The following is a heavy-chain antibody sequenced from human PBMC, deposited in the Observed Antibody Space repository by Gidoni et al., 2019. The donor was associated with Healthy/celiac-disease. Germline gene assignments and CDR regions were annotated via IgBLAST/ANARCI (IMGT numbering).Heavy chain of an antibody. CDR2: IKSKTDGGTT. J-gene: IGHJ3*02. CDR1: GFTFSNAW. V-gene: IGHV3-15*01. CDR3: TTASGTTELDAFDI. D-gene: IGHD1-7*01. Sequence: EVQLVESGGGLVKPGGSLRLSCAASGFTFSNAWMSWVRQAPGKGLEWVGRIKSKTDGGTTDYAAPVKGRFTISRDDSKNTLYLQMNSLKTEDTAVYYCTTASGTTELDAFDIWGQGTMVTVSS.